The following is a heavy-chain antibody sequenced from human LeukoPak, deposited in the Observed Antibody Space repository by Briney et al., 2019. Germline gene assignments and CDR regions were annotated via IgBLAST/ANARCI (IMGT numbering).Heavy chain of an antibody. J-gene: IGHJ4*02. CDR1: GFTFSSYA. V-gene: IGHV3-23*01. D-gene: IGHD3-16*01. CDR3: AKQISRLYPYGEPFDY. CDR2: ISGSGRNT. Sequence: PGGSLRLSCAASGFTFSSYAMSWVRQAPGKGLEWVSSISGSGRNTYYADSVKGRFTISRDNSKNTLYLQMNSLRAEDTAVYYCAKQISRLYPYGEPFDYWGQGTLVTVSS.